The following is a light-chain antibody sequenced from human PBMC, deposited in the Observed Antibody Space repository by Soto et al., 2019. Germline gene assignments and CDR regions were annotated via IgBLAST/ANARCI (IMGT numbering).Light chain of an antibody. V-gene: IGLV2-23*02. J-gene: IGLJ2*01. CDR2: EVT. Sequence: QSALTQPASVSGSPGQSITISCTGTSSDVGSYSLVSWYQHHPGKAPKLMIYEVTKRPSGVSNRFSGSKSGDTASLKISGRQAEDEADYYCCSYAGTSTYVVFGGGTKLTVL. CDR1: SSDVGSYSL. CDR3: CSYAGTSTYVV.